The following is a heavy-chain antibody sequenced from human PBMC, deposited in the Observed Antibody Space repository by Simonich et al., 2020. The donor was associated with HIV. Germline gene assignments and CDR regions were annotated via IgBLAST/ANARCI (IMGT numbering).Heavy chain of an antibody. CDR3: ASGGSISSVWADDY. V-gene: IGHV3-30*07. Sequence: QVQLVESGGGVVQPGRSLRLSCAASGFTFSSYAMHWVRQAPGKGRGWVAVIFYDGSNKYYADSVKGRFTISRDNSKNTLYLQMNSLRAEDTAVYYCASGGSISSVWADDYWGQGTLVTVSS. CDR1: GFTFSSYA. D-gene: IGHD3-16*01. CDR2: IFYDGSNK. J-gene: IGHJ4*02.